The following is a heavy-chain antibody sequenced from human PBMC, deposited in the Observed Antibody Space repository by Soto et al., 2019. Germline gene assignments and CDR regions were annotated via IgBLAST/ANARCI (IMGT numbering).Heavy chain of an antibody. CDR2: IYHSGIT. V-gene: IGHV4-4*02. D-gene: IGHD2-15*01. Sequence: SETLSLTCAVSGGSISSTHWWTCVRQPPGKGLEWIGEIYHSGITDYNPSLKSRVTISVDNSKNQFSLKLSAVTAADTAVNYWARDLEYFSGGRGQNRYFQHWGKGTRVPVPS. J-gene: IGHJ1*01. CDR3: ARDLEYFSGGRGQNRYFQH. CDR1: GGSISSTHW.